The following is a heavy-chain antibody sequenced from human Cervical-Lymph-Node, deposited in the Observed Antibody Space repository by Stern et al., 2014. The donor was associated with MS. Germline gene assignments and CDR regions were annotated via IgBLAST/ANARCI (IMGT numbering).Heavy chain of an antibody. V-gene: IGHV4-59*01. Sequence: VQLVESGPGLVKPWETLSLTCAVSGGSLSGYYWHWIRQSPGKGLEWIVSVYYSGKTNYNPSLNGRVTISLDTSKSQFSLRLSSVTAGDTAVYYCARDSTAWSPSFDYWGQGTLVTVSS. CDR3: ARDSTAWSPSFDY. CDR2: VYYSGKT. J-gene: IGHJ4*02. D-gene: IGHD1-1*01. CDR1: GGSLSGYY.